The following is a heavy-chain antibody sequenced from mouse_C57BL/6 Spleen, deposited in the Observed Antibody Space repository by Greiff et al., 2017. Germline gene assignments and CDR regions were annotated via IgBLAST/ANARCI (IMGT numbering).Heavy chain of an antibody. CDR1: GYAFSSSW. Sequence: VQLQQSGPELVKPGASVKISCKASGYAFSSSWMNWVKQRPGKGLEWIGRIYPGDGDTNYNGKFKGKATLTADKSSSTAYMQLSSLTSEDSAVYFCARGTAQAPGGFAYWGQGTLVTVSA. CDR3: ARGTAQAPGGFAY. J-gene: IGHJ3*01. V-gene: IGHV1-82*01. D-gene: IGHD3-2*02. CDR2: IYPGDGDT.